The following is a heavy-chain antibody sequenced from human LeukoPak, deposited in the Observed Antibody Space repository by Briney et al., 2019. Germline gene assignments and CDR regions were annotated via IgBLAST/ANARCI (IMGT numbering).Heavy chain of an antibody. Sequence: SETLSLTCAVYGGSFSGHFWNWLRQAPGKGLEWIGEINHGGSTNYNPSLKNRVTISVDTSKNQFSLKLSSVTAADTAVYYCARGGTMVRGVIPREYWGQGTLVTVSS. CDR3: ARGGTMVRGVIPREY. V-gene: IGHV4-34*01. D-gene: IGHD3-10*01. CDR1: GGSFSGHF. CDR2: INHGGST. J-gene: IGHJ4*02.